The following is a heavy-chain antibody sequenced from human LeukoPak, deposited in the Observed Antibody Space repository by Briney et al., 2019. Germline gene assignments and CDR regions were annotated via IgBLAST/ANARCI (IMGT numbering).Heavy chain of an antibody. J-gene: IGHJ3*02. CDR3: ARQYRSGGSCYVDAFDI. CDR2: ISSSSSYI. CDR1: GFTFSSYS. D-gene: IGHD2-15*01. V-gene: IGHV3-21*01. Sequence: PGGSLRLSCAASGFTFSSYSMNWVRQAPGKGLEWVSSISSSSSYIYYADSVKGRFTISRDNAKNSLYLQMNSLRAEDTAVHYCARQYRSGGSCYVDAFDIWGQGTMVTVSS.